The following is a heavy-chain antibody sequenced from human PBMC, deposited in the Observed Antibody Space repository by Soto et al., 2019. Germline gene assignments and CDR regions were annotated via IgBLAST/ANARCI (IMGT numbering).Heavy chain of an antibody. V-gene: IGHV3-74*01. J-gene: IGHJ6*02. CDR2: INSDGSST. CDR3: ARARKYYDFWSGYQTPTLYYYYGMDV. Sequence: VGSLRLSCAASGFTFSSYWMHWVRQAPGKGLVWVSRINSDGSSTSYADSVKGRFTISRDNSKNTLYLQMNSLRAEDTAVYYCARARKYYDFWSGYQTPTLYYYYGMDVWGQGTTVTVSS. D-gene: IGHD3-3*01. CDR1: GFTFSSYW.